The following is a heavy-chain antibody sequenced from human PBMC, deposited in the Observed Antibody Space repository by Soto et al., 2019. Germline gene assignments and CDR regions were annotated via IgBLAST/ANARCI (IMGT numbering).Heavy chain of an antibody. V-gene: IGHV4-59*12. D-gene: IGHD1-1*01. CDR1: GGSISSYY. J-gene: IGHJ6*02. Sequence: SETLSLTCTVSGGSISSYYWSWIRQPPGKGLELIGYIYYSGCTYYNPSLKSRVTISVDTSKYQFSLKLSSVTAADTAVYYCARTPNDTPRRDYYYYYGMDVWGQGTTVTVSS. CDR2: IYYSGCT. CDR3: ARTPNDTPRRDYYYYYGMDV.